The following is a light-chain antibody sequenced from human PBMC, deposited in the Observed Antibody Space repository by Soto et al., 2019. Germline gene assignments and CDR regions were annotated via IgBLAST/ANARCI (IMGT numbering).Light chain of an antibody. CDR2: GNS. J-gene: IGLJ2*01. CDR1: SSNIGAGYD. V-gene: IGLV1-40*01. Sequence: QSVLTQPPLVSGAPGQRVTISCTGSSSNIGAGYDVHWYQQLPGTAPKLLIYGNSNRPSGVPDRFSGSKSGTSASLAITGLQAEDEADYYCQSYDSSLSHVVFGGGTKLTVL. CDR3: QSYDSSLSHVV.